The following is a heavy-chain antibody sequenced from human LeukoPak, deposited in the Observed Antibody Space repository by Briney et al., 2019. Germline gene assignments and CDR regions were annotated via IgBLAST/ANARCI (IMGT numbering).Heavy chain of an antibody. D-gene: IGHD4-11*01. J-gene: IGHJ4*02. CDR1: GYTFTEYY. V-gene: IGHV1-2*06. Sequence: GAAVKVSCKPSGYTFTEYYIHWVRQAPGQGAEGMGRIHPKRGGKNYARKFQGRVTMTRDTSIITAYMELTSPTSDDTAVYYCARDRAGDPDYSFDQWGQGTLVTVSS. CDR3: ARDRAGDPDYSFDQ. CDR2: IHPKRGGK.